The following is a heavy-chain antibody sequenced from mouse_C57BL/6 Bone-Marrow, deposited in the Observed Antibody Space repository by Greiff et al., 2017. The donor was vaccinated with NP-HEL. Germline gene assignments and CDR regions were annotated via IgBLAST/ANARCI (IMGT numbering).Heavy chain of an antibody. CDR2: IDPSDSET. CDR3: ARSTYYEYDVGFAY. J-gene: IGHJ3*01. V-gene: IGHV1-52*01. Sequence: VQLQQPGAELVRPGSSVKLSCKASGYTFTSYWMHWVKQRPIQGLEWIGNIDPSDSETHYNQKFKDKATLTVDKSSSTAYMQLSSLTSEDSAVYYCARSTYYEYDVGFAYWGQGTLVTVSA. D-gene: IGHD2-4*01. CDR1: GYTFTSYW.